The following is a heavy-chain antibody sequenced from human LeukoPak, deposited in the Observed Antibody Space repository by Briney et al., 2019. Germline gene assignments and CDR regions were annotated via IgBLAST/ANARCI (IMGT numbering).Heavy chain of an antibody. J-gene: IGHJ5*02. Sequence: ASVKVSCKASGYTFTSYGISWVRQAPGQGLKWMGWISAYNGNTNYAQKLQGRVTMTTDTSTSTAYMELRSLRSDDTAVYYCARDLSQYSSGWSWFDPWGQGTLVTVSS. CDR1: GYTFTSYG. CDR2: ISAYNGNT. D-gene: IGHD6-19*01. CDR3: ARDLSQYSSGWSWFDP. V-gene: IGHV1-18*01.